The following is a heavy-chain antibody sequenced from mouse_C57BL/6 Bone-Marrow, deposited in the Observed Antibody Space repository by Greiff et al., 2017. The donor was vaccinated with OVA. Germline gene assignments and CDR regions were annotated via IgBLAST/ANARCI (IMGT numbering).Heavy chain of an antibody. Sequence: EVQRVESGGGLVKPGGSLKLSCAASGFTFSSYAMSWVRQTPEKRLEWVATISDGGSYTYYPDNVKGRFTIARDNAKNNLYLQMSHLKSEDTAMYDCARAIGPRGWGYAMDYWGQGTSVTVSS. V-gene: IGHV5-4*01. CDR3: ARAIGPRGWGYAMDY. J-gene: IGHJ4*01. CDR1: GFTFSSYA. CDR2: ISDGGSYT. D-gene: IGHD3-3*01.